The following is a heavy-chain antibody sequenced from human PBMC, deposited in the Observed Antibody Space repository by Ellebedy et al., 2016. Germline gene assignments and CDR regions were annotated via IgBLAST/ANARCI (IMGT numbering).Heavy chain of an antibody. CDR3: ARAPIVVVPAATDWFDP. CDR2: IYTSGST. V-gene: IGHV4-4*07. J-gene: IGHJ5*02. CDR1: GGSLSSYY. Sequence: GSLRLSXTVSGGSLSSYYWSWIRQPAGKGLEWIGRIYTSGSTNYNPSLKSRVTMSVDTSKNQFSLKLSSVTAADTAVYYCARAPIVVVPAATDWFDPWGQGTLVTVSS. D-gene: IGHD2-2*01.